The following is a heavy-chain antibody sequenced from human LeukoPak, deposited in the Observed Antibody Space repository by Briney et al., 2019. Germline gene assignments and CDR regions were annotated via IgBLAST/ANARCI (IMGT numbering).Heavy chain of an antibody. J-gene: IGHJ6*03. V-gene: IGHV4-39*01. Sequence: PSETLSLTCTVSGDSVTSGGFYWAWLRQPPGRGLEWIATVYYTGSTYYNPSLKSRRVTISVDTSKNQFSLRLSSVTAADTAVYYCARHQWHYYYYMGVWGKGSTVTVSS. CDR2: VYYTGST. D-gene: IGHD6-19*01. CDR3: ARHQWHYYYYMGV. CDR1: GDSVTSGGFY.